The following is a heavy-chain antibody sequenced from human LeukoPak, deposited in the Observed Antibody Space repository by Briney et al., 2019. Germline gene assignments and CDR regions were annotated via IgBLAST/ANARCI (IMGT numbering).Heavy chain of an antibody. J-gene: IGHJ6*02. Sequence: GGSLRLSCAAPGFTFSDYYMSWIRQAPGKGLEWVSYISSSGSTIYYADSVKGRFTISRDNAKNSLYLQMNSPRAEDTAVYYCARDPNYYDSSGYFIGMGYYYYGMDVWGQGTTVTVSS. V-gene: IGHV3-11*01. D-gene: IGHD3-22*01. CDR2: ISSSGSTI. CDR3: ARDPNYYDSSGYFIGMGYYYYGMDV. CDR1: GFTFSDYY.